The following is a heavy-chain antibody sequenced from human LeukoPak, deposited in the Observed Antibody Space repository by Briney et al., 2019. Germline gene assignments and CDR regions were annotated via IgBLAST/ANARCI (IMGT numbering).Heavy chain of an antibody. CDR1: VYTFTSYY. Sequence: ASVKVSCKASVYTFTSYYMHWVRQAPGQGLEWMGIINPSGGSTSYAQKFQGRVTMTRDTSTSTVYMELSSLRSEDTAVYYCARTLGDILTGYPTNLDYWGQGTLVTVSS. CDR3: ARTLGDILTGYPTNLDY. D-gene: IGHD3-9*01. V-gene: IGHV1-46*01. J-gene: IGHJ4*02. CDR2: INPSGGST.